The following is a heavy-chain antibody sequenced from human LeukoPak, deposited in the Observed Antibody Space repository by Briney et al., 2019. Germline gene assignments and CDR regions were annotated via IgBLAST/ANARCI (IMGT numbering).Heavy chain of an antibody. J-gene: IGHJ6*02. CDR1: GFTFSSYG. V-gene: IGHV3-33*08. CDR2: IWYDGSNK. Sequence: GGSLRLSCAASGFTFSSYGMHWVRQPPGKGLEWVAVIWYDGSNKYYADSVKGRFTISRDNSKNTLYLQMNSLRAEDTAVYYCARDLPGMDVWGQGTTVTVSS. CDR3: ARDLPGMDV.